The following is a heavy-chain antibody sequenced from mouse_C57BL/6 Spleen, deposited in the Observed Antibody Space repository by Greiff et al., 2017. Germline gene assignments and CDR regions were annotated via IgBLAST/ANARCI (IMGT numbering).Heavy chain of an antibody. J-gene: IGHJ2*01. V-gene: IGHV1-53*01. CDR1: GYTFTSCW. CDR3: ARGGVYFYYFDY. Sequence: VQLQQPGTELVKPGASVTLSCKASGYTFTSCWMHWVKQRPGQGLEWIGNINPSNGGTNYNEKFKCKVTLTVDKSSSTAYMQISSLTSEDSAVYYCARGGVYFYYFDYWGQGTTLTVSS. D-gene: IGHD2-1*01. CDR2: INPSNGGT.